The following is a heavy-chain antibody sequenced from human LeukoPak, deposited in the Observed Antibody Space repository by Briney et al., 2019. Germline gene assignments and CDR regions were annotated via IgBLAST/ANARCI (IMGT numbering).Heavy chain of an antibody. Sequence: PGRSLRLSCAASGFTFSSYAMHWVRQAPGKGLEWVAVISFDGSNIHYADSVKGRFTISRDNSKNTLSLQMNSLRAEDTAVYYCAREVKSSRWYREDDYDYYMDVWGKGTTVTVSS. CDR2: ISFDGSNI. V-gene: IGHV3-30*04. CDR3: AREVKSSRWYREDDYDYYMDV. J-gene: IGHJ6*03. D-gene: IGHD6-13*01. CDR1: GFTFSSYA.